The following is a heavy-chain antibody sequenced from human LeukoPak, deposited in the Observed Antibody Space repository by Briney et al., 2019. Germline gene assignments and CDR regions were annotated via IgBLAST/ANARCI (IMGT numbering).Heavy chain of an antibody. CDR3: ASDSISINAFDA. V-gene: IGHV4-59*11. CDR2: ISYIGST. CDR1: GGSFTTHY. J-gene: IGHJ3*01. Sequence: PSETLSLTCTVSGGSFTTHYWSWIRQPPGKGLEWSGYISYIGSTNYNPSLKSRVTISIDTSKNEVSLMLTSVTAADTAVYYCASDSISINAFDAWGQGTMVTVSS. D-gene: IGHD3-10*01.